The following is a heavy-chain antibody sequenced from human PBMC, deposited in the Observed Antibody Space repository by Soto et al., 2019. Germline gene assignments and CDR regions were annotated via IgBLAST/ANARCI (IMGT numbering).Heavy chain of an antibody. D-gene: IGHD3-22*01. V-gene: IGHV3-33*06. J-gene: IGHJ6*02. CDR3: AKDLTYYYDSSGYWAHYGMDV. CDR1: GFTFSSYG. CDR2: IWYDGSNK. Sequence: GGSLRLSCAASGFTFSSYGMHWVRQAPGKGLEWVAVIWYDGSNKYYADSVKGRFTISRDNSKNTLYLQMNSLRAEDTAVYYCAKDLTYYYDSSGYWAHYGMDVWGQGTTVTVSS.